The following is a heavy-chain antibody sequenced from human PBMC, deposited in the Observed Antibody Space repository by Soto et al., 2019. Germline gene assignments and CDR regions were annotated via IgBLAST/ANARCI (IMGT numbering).Heavy chain of an antibody. V-gene: IGHV4-34*01. D-gene: IGHD3-10*01. CDR1: GGTFSGSY. Sequence: LSLACSVSGGTFSGSYWSCIRERPGKGQEWFGEINYRGSTNYNPSFKSRVTISVETSKHQFSQTLSSVNAADTAVYYCERKNLSYILRSTMAGYLAEGWFDPWGQGTLVTVSS. J-gene: IGHJ5*02. CDR2: INYRGST. CDR3: ERKNLSYILRSTMAGYLAEGWFDP.